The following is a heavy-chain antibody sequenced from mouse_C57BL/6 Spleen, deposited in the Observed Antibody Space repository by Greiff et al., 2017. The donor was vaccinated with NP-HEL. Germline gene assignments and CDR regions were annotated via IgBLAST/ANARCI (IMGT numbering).Heavy chain of an antibody. CDR1: GYTFTSYG. V-gene: IGHV1-81*01. Sequence: VQLQQSGAELARPGASVKLSCKASGYTFTSYGISWVKQRTGQGLEWIGEIYPRSGNTYYNEKFKGKATLTAEKSSSTAYMELRSLTSEDSAVYFCARNGNYYDYDGFADWGQGTLVTVSA. CDR3: ARNGNYYDYDGFAD. CDR2: IYPRSGNT. D-gene: IGHD2-4*01. J-gene: IGHJ3*01.